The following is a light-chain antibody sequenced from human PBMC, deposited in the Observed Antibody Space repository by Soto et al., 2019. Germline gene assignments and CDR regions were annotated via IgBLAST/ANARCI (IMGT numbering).Light chain of an antibody. J-gene: IGKJ4*01. CDR2: AAS. CDR1: QSISRY. CDR3: QQSYSTPLT. Sequence: DLQMTQSPSSLSASLGDRVTIXXRASQSISRYVNWYQQKPGKAPKLXIYAASSLQSGVPSRFSGSGAGTDFTLTISSLQPEDFATYYCQQSYSTPLTFGGGTKVDIK. V-gene: IGKV1-39*01.